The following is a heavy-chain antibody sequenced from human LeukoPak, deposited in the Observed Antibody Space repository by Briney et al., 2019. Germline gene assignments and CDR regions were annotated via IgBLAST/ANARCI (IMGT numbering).Heavy chain of an antibody. J-gene: IGHJ5*02. CDR3: ATDFYDST. CDR1: GFTFSNAC. CDR2: IRSNSDGGTI. D-gene: IGHD3-22*01. V-gene: IGHV3-15*07. Sequence: GGSLRLSCATRGFTFSNACMNWVRQAPGKGLEWVGRIRSNSDGGTIDYAAPVKGRFTLSRDDSKTTLYLQMNSLQTEDTAVYYCATDFYDSTWGQGTLVTVSS.